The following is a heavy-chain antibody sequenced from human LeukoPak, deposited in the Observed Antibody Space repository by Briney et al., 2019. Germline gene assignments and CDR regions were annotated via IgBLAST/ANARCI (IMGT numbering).Heavy chain of an antibody. CDR2: IYYSGST. CDR1: GGSISSYY. D-gene: IGHD6-19*01. CDR3: ARVRDSSGRWFDY. Sequence: SETLSLTCTVSGGSISSYYWGWIRQPPGKGLEWIGYIYYSGSTNYNPSLKSRVTISVDTSKNQFSLKLSSVTAADTAVYYCARVRDSSGRWFDYWGQGTLVTVSS. J-gene: IGHJ4*02. V-gene: IGHV4-59*01.